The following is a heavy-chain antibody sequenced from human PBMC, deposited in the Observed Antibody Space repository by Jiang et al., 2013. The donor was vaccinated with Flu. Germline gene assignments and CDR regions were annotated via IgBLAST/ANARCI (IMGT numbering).Heavy chain of an antibody. CDR1: GGSISSYY. D-gene: IGHD3-3*01. CDR2: IYYSGST. J-gene: IGHJ2*01. CDR3: ARHPTCFPYDFWSGYYGDCWYFDL. Sequence: GLVKPSETLSLTCTVSGGSISSYYWSWIRQPPGKGLEWIGYIYYSGSTNYNPSLKSRVTISVDTSKNQFSLKLSSVTAADTAVYYCARHPTCFPYDFWSGYYGDCWYFDLWGRGTLVTVSS. V-gene: IGHV4-59*13.